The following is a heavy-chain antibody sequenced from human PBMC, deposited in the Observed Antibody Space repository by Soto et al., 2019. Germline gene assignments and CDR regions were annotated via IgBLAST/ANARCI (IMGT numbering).Heavy chain of an antibody. CDR2: ISSSGSTI. J-gene: IGHJ6*02. V-gene: IGHV3-48*03. CDR1: GFTFSSYE. CDR3: ARERMMTTGMDV. Sequence: GGSLRLSCAASGFTFSSYEMNWVRQAPGKGLEWVSYISSSGSTIYYADSVKGRFTISRDSAKNSLYLQMNSLRAEDTAVYYCARERMMTTGMDVWGQGTTVTVSS. D-gene: IGHD4-4*01.